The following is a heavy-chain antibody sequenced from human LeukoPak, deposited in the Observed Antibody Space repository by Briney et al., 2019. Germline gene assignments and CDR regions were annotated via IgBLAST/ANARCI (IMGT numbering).Heavy chain of an antibody. J-gene: IGHJ2*01. Sequence: GGSLRLSCAASGFKFSSFSMNWVRQAPGKGLEWISYITSNTVTTYYADSVKGRFTISRDNAKNSLHLQMNSLRAEDTAVYYCARVDSSWYPRYFDLWGRGTLVTVSS. CDR1: GFKFSSFS. V-gene: IGHV3-48*04. CDR2: ITSNTVTT. D-gene: IGHD6-13*01. CDR3: ARVDSSWYPRYFDL.